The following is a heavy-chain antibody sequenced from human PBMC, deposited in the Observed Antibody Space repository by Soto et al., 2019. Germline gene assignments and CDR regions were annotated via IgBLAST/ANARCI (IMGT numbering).Heavy chain of an antibody. D-gene: IGHD2-2*01. CDR2: INPNSGGT. Sequence: GASVKVSCKASGYTFTGYYMHWVRQAPGQGLEWMGWINPNSGGTNYAQKFQGWVTMTRDTSISTAYMELSRLRSDDTAVYYCARGDIVVVPAALNFDPWGQGTLVTVSS. CDR1: GYTFTGYY. J-gene: IGHJ5*02. V-gene: IGHV1-2*04. CDR3: ARGDIVVVPAALNFDP.